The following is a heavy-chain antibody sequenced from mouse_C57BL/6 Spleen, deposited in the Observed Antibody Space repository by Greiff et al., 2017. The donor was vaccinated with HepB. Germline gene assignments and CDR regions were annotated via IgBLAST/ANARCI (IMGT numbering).Heavy chain of an antibody. CDR3: ARDDYYGSIY. V-gene: IGHV5-4*01. CDR1: GFTFSSYA. D-gene: IGHD1-1*01. CDR2: ISDGGSYT. Sequence: DVMLVESGGGLVKPGGSLKLSCAASGFTFSSYAMSWVRQTPEKRLEWVATISDGGSYTYYPDNVKGRFTISRDNAKNNLYLQMSHLKSEGTAMYYCARDDYYGSIYWGQGTTLTVSS. J-gene: IGHJ2*01.